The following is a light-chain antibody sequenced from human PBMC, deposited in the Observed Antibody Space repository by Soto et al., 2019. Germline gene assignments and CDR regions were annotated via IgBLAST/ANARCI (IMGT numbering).Light chain of an antibody. J-gene: IGKJ4*01. Sequence: DIQVTQSPSFLSASVGDRVTITCRASQSISSWLAWYQQKPGKAPKLLIYKASSLESGVPSRFSGSGSGTEFTLTISSLQPEDFATYYCQQSYSTPPSAFGGGTKVDIK. V-gene: IGKV1-5*03. CDR1: QSISSW. CDR3: QQSYSTPPSA. CDR2: KAS.